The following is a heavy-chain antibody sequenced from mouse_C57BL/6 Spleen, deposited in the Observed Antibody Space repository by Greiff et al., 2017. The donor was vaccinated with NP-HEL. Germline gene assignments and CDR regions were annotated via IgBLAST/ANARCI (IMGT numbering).Heavy chain of an antibody. J-gene: IGHJ3*01. CDR1: GYTFTSYW. D-gene: IGHD2-4*01. Sequence: QVQLQQPGAELVMPGASVKLSCKASGYTFTSYWMHWVKQRPGQGLEWIGEIDTSDSYTNYNQKFKGKSTLTVDKSSSTAYMQLSSLTSEDSAVYYCARGGSYDYEAYWGQGTLVTVSA. V-gene: IGHV1-69*01. CDR3: ARGGSYDYEAY. CDR2: IDTSDSYT.